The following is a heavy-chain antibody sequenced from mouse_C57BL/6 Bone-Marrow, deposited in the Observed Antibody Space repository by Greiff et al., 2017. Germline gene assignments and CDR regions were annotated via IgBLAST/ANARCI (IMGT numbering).Heavy chain of an antibody. Sequence: EVKLMESGGDLVKPGGSLKLSCAASGFTFSSYGMSWVRQTPDKRLEWVATISSGGSYTYYPDSVKGRFTISRDNAKNTLYLQMSSLKSEDTAMYYCARPCYSNLDYAMDYWGQGTSVTVSS. J-gene: IGHJ4*01. CDR2: ISSGGSYT. D-gene: IGHD2-5*01. CDR1: GFTFSSYG. V-gene: IGHV5-6*01. CDR3: ARPCYSNLDYAMDY.